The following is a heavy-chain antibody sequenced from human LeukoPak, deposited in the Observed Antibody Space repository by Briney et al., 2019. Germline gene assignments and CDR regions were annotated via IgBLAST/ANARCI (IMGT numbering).Heavy chain of an antibody. CDR3: ARVLSGSQFDY. J-gene: IGHJ4*02. CDR1: GGSISSGNYH. D-gene: IGHD3-10*01. V-gene: IGHV4-39*01. CDR2: IHYSGST. Sequence: SETLSLTCTVSGGSISSGNYHWAWIRQPPGKDLEWIGGIHYSGSTYYNPSLRSRVTISVDTSKNQFSLKLSSVTAADTAVYYCARVLSGSQFDYWGQGTLVTVSS.